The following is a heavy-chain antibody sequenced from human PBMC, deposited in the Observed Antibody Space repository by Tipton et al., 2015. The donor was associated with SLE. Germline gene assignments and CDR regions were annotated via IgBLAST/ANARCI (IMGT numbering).Heavy chain of an antibody. Sequence: SLRLSCAASGFTFSSYAMHWVRQAPGKGLEWVSGISWNSGSIGYADSVKGRFTISRDNAKNSLYLQMNSLRAEDTALYYCAKDAGVWGQGTLVTVSS. D-gene: IGHD7-27*01. J-gene: IGHJ4*02. CDR2: ISWNSGSI. CDR3: AKDAGV. V-gene: IGHV3-9*01. CDR1: GFTFSSYA.